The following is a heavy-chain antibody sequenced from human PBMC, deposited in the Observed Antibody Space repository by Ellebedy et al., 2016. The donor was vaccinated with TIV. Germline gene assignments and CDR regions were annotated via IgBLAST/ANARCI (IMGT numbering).Heavy chain of an antibody. Sequence: PGGSLRLSCAASGFTFSSYGMHWVRQAPGKGLEWVAFIRYDGSNKYYADSVKGRFTISRDNSKNTLYLQMNSLRAEDTAVYYCATSPGYSSGHVDYWGQGTLVTVSS. J-gene: IGHJ4*02. CDR2: IRYDGSNK. D-gene: IGHD6-19*01. CDR3: ATSPGYSSGHVDY. CDR1: GFTFSSYG. V-gene: IGHV3-30*02.